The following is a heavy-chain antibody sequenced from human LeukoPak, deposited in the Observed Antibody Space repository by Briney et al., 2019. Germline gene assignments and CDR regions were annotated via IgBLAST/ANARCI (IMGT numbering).Heavy chain of an antibody. CDR3: AVVVVPAAKDYYFDY. V-gene: IGHV4-59*06. CDR2: IYYSGST. CDR1: GGSFSGYY. Sequence: SETLSLTCAVYGGSFSGYYWSWIRQPPGKGLEWIGYIYYSGSTYYNPSLKSRVTISVDTSKNQFSLKLSSVTAADTAVYYCAVVVVPAAKDYYFDYWGQGTLVTVSS. J-gene: IGHJ4*02. D-gene: IGHD2-2*01.